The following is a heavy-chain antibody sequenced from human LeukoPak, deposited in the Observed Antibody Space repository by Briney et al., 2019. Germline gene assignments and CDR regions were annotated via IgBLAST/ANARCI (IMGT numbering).Heavy chain of an antibody. Sequence: ASVKVSCKASGYTFTSYAMHWVRQAPGQRLEWMGWINAGNGNTKYSQKFQGRVTITRDTSASTAYMELSSLRSEDTAVYYCARGPYYYGSGKSRDYFGYWGQGTLVTVSS. CDR2: INAGNGNT. CDR3: ARGPYYYGSGKSRDYFGY. CDR1: GYTFTSYA. D-gene: IGHD3-10*01. J-gene: IGHJ4*02. V-gene: IGHV1-3*01.